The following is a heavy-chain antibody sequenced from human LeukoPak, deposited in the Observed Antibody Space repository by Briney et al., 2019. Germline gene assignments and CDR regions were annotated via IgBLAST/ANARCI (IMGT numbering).Heavy chain of an antibody. CDR2: IDPEDGET. J-gene: IGHJ4*02. V-gene: IGHV1-69-2*01. CDR1: GYTFTDYY. CDR3: ATLPERYCSGGTCYSDDNY. D-gene: IGHD2-15*01. Sequence: ASVKISCKVSGYTFTDYYMHWVQQAPGKGLEWMGLIDPEDGETMYAERFQGRVTIAADTSTDTAYMELSSLRSEDTAVYYCATLPERYCSGGTCYSDDNYWGQGTLVTVSS.